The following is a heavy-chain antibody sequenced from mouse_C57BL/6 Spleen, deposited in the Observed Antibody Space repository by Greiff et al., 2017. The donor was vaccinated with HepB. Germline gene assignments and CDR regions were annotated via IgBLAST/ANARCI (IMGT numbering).Heavy chain of an antibody. J-gene: IGHJ1*03. CDR3: ARRSSYYGSSYWYFDV. Sequence: VQLKQSGPELVKPGASVKIPCKASGYTFTDYNMDWVKQSHGKSLEWIGDINPNNGGTIYNQKFKGKATLTVDKSSSTAYMELRSLTSEDTAVYYCARRSSYYGSSYWYFDVWGTGTTVTVSS. V-gene: IGHV1-18*01. D-gene: IGHD1-1*01. CDR2: INPNNGGT. CDR1: GYTFTDYN.